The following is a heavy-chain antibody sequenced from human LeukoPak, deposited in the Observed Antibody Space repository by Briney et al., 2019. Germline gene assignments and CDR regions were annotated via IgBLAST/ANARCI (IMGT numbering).Heavy chain of an antibody. D-gene: IGHD1-1*01. V-gene: IGHV3-64D*09. Sequence: PGGSPLPSSSASGFTFRAYAMYWVRQAPGKGLEYVSGISSNGGSSFYADSVKGRFTISRDNSKNTLYLQMSSLRAEDTAVYYCVKISSVTGRDCWGQGTRLIVSS. CDR3: VKISSVTGRDC. J-gene: IGHJ4*02. CDR1: GFTFRAYA. CDR2: ISSNGGSS.